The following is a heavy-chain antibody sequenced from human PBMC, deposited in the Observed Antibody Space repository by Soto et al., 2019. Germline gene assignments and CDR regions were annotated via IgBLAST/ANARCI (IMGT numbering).Heavy chain of an antibody. CDR3: ARGYCTTTICDPWFDP. D-gene: IGHD2-2*01. V-gene: IGHV5-51*01. CDR2: IYPGDSDT. Sequence: LGESLKISCTGSGYAFTSYWIAWVRQMPGKGLEWMGIIYPGDSDTRYSPSFQGPVTISADKSITTAYLQWSSLKASDTAMYYCARGYCTTTICDPWFDPWGQGTLVTVSS. J-gene: IGHJ5*02. CDR1: GYAFTSYW.